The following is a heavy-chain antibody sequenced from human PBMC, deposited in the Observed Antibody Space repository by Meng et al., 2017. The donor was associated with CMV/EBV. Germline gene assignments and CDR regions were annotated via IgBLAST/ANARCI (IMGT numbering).Heavy chain of an antibody. Sequence: ASVKVSCKASGYTFTGYYMHWVRQATGQGLEWMVWINPNSGGTNYAQTFQGRVTMTRDTSISTAYMELSRLRSDDTAVYYCAGEGVDTAMVSEWNYYYGMDVWGQGTTVTVSS. V-gene: IGHV1-2*02. CDR3: AGEGVDTAMVSEWNYYYGMDV. J-gene: IGHJ6*02. CDR2: INPNSGGT. D-gene: IGHD5-18*01. CDR1: GYTFTGYY.